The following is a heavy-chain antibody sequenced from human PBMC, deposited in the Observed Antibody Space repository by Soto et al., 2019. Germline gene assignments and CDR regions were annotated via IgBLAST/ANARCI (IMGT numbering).Heavy chain of an antibody. CDR2: ITVNGIT. J-gene: IGHJ1*01. CDR3: ARESGENWTYEAH. V-gene: IGHV4-4*07. D-gene: IGHD1-7*01. Sequence: ETLCPRCNVSGAYVSDFSWSWIPQPAGKGLEWIGRITVNGITQYTPSFRSRVTMSMDTSRNQFSLNLQSATAADTALYYCARESGENWTYEAHWGQGTLVTVSS. CDR1: GAYVSDFS.